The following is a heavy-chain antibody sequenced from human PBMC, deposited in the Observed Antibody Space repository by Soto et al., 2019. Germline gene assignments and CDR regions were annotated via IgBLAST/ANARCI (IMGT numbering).Heavy chain of an antibody. J-gene: IGHJ5*02. V-gene: IGHV4-31*11. D-gene: IGHD1-26*01. CDR3: ARKDPARIESWFDA. CDR2: IYSRVST. CDR1: GGSIISASYS. Sequence: VQLQESGPRLLKPSQTLALSCAVSGGSIISASYSWNWNRQSPGRRLAWIGHIYSRVSTYNNQSFKGRVPISVDSSNNQFSLKLTPVTAADTAVYCCARKDPARIESWFDACRQGILATVAS.